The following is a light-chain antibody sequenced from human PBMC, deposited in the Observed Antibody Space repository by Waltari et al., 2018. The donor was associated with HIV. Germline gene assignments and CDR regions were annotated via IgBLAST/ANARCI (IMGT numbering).Light chain of an antibody. V-gene: IGLV2-11*01. J-gene: IGLJ1*01. CDR3: CSYAASYIYV. CDR1: SSDVGRYDY. CDR2: DAP. Sequence: QSALTQPRSVSGSPGQSVTISCAGSSSDVGRYDYVSWYQQLPGNAPKVLISDAPKRPSGVPDRFSGSKSGNTAFLTISGLQAEDEADYYCCSYAASYIYVFGVGTKVTVL.